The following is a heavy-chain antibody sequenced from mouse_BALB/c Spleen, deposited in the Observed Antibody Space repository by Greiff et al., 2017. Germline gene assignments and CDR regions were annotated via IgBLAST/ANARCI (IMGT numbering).Heavy chain of an antibody. D-gene: IGHD2-2*01. V-gene: IGHV1-87*01. CDR3: ARRGLRRSYFDY. CDR1: GYTFTSYW. Sequence: VQLQQSGAELARPGASVKLSCKASGYTFTSYWMQWVKQRPGQGLEWIGAIYPGDGDTRYTQKFKGKATLTAGKSSSTAYMQLSSLASEDSAVYYCARRGLRRSYFDYWGQGTTLTVSS. CDR2: IYPGDGDT. J-gene: IGHJ2*01.